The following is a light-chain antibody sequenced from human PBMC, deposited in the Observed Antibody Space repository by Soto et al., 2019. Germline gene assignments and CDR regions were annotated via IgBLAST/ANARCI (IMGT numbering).Light chain of an antibody. Sequence: DIQMTQSPSSLSASVGDTVTITCRATQTISTILNWYQHKPGKAPNLLIYAASSLQSGVPSWFSGSGSGTDFTLTISSLQPEDFATYYCQQSYSTPHTFGQGTRLEIK. CDR3: QQSYSTPHT. CDR1: QTISTI. V-gene: IGKV1-39*01. CDR2: AAS. J-gene: IGKJ5*01.